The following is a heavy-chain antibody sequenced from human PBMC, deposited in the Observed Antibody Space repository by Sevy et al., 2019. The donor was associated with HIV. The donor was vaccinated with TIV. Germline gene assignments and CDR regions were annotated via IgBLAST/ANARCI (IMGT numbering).Heavy chain of an antibody. CDR3: AREGCTKPHDY. V-gene: IGHV3-23*01. Sequence: GGSLRLSCAASGFDFSIYSMSWVRQAPGKGLEWVSTLSFGCGKINYADSVNGRFTISRDNSKSSVYLQMNNMRVEDTAVYYCAREGCTKPHDYWGQGTLVTVSS. CDR2: LSFGCGKI. D-gene: IGHD2-8*01. J-gene: IGHJ4*02. CDR1: GFDFSIYS.